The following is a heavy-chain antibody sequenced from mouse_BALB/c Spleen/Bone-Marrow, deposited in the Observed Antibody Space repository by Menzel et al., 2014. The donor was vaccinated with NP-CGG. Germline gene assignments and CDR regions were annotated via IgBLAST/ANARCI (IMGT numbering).Heavy chain of an antibody. D-gene: IGHD4-1*01. CDR1: GYVFSTYW. V-gene: IGHV1S126*01. CDR2: IFPSETYT. Sequence: VQLQQPRAELVRPGSSVKISCESSGYVFSTYWINWVKQRPGQGLEWIGNIFPSETYTNYNQKFKDKATLTVDKSSSTAYMQLSSPTSEDSAVYYCTRDNWDYWGQGTTLTVSS. CDR3: TRDNWDY. J-gene: IGHJ2*01.